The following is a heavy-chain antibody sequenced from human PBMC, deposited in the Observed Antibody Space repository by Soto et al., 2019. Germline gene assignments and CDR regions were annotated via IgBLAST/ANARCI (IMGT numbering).Heavy chain of an antibody. CDR3: ARATVTTEGWFDP. CDR1: GGSISSGDYY. CDR2: IYYSGGT. D-gene: IGHD4-17*01. J-gene: IGHJ5*02. Sequence: PSETLSLTCTVSGGSISSGDYYWSWIRQPPGKGLEWIGYIYYSGGTYYNPSLKSRVTISVDTSKNQFSLKLSSVTAADTVVYNCARATVTTEGWFDPWGQGTLVTVSS. V-gene: IGHV4-30-4*01.